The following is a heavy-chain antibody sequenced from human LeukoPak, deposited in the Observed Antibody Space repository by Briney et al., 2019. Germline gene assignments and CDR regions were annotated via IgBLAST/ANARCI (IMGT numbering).Heavy chain of an antibody. V-gene: IGHV4-59*01. CDR1: GGSISSYY. D-gene: IGHD3-22*01. J-gene: IGHJ4*02. CDR2: ISDTGTT. CDR3: ATGYYEPFEK. Sequence: PSETLSLTCTVSGGSISSYYGNWIRQPPRKGPEWIGCISDTGTTKYNPAFKSRVTISVDTSKNQFSLKLTSVTAADTAVYFCATGYYEPFEKGGQGTLVSVSS.